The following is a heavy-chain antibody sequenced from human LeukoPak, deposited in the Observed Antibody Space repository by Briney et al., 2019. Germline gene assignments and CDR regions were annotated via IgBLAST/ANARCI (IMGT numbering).Heavy chain of an antibody. V-gene: IGHV3-7*01. D-gene: IGHD7-27*01. J-gene: IGHJ4*02. CDR3: ARDLNWETY. Sequence: GGSLRLSCAASGFTFSTYWMTWVRQAPGKGLEWVANIKPDGSQIYYVDSVKGRFTISRDNAKNSLYLQMNSLRAEDTAVYYCARDLNWETYWGQGTLVSVSS. CDR2: IKPDGSQI. CDR1: GFTFSTYW.